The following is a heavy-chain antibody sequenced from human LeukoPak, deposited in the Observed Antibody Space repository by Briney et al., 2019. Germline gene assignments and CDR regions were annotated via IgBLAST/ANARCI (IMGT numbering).Heavy chain of an antibody. Sequence: GGSLRLSCAASGFTFSTYSMSWVRQAPGKGLEWVSYISGISSIIYYADSVKGRFTISRDNARNSLYLQMNSLRAEDTAVYYCTRSRPGTEAGQPNFDYWGQGTLVTVSS. CDR2: ISGISSII. V-gene: IGHV3-48*01. D-gene: IGHD6-13*01. J-gene: IGHJ4*02. CDR3: TRSRPGTEAGQPNFDY. CDR1: GFTFSTYS.